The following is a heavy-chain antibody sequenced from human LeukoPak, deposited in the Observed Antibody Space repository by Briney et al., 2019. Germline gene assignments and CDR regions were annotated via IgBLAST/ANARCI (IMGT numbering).Heavy chain of an antibody. V-gene: IGHV3-21*01. CDR3: ARDFGGNSYWYFDL. D-gene: IGHD4-23*01. CDR1: GFTFSSYT. CDR2: IGFTGGYI. J-gene: IGHJ2*01. Sequence: GGSLRLSCAASGFTFSSYTMHWVRQAPGKGLEWVSSIGFTGGYIYYADSMKGRFTISRDNAKNSLFLQMNSLRAEDTAVYYCARDFGGNSYWYFDLWGRGTLVTVSS.